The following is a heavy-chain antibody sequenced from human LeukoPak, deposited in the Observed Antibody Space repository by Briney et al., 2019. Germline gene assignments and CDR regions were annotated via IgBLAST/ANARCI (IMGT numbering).Heavy chain of an antibody. V-gene: IGHV3-11*01. Sequence: GGSPRLSCAASGFTFRDYYMTWIRQAPGKGLEWIAYISRSGDTLYYADSVEGRFTISRDNAKNSLYLQMNSLRAEDTAVYYCAREVVIFPDYYYYGMDIWGQGTTVTVSS. CDR3: AREVVIFPDYYYYGMDI. J-gene: IGHJ6*02. CDR2: ISRSGDTL. CDR1: GFTFRDYY. D-gene: IGHD3-9*01.